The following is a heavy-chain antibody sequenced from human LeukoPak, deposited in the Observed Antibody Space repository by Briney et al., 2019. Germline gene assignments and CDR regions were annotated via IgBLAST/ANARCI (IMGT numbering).Heavy chain of an antibody. CDR1: GFTFSSYA. CDR2: ISGSGGST. Sequence: PGGSLRLSCAASGFTFSSYAMSWVRQAPGKGLEWVSAISGSGGSTYYADSVKGRFTISRDNSKNTLYLQMNSLRAEDTAVYYCAKDLGSGAYYYYYMDVWGKGTTVTISS. CDR3: AKDLGSGAYYYYYMDV. V-gene: IGHV3-23*01. J-gene: IGHJ6*03. D-gene: IGHD3-10*01.